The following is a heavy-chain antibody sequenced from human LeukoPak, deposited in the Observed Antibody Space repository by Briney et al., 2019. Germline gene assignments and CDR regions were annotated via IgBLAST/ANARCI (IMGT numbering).Heavy chain of an antibody. V-gene: IGHV1-46*03. CDR3: ARGNLTYYDFWSGYHFDY. Sequence: GASVKVSCKASGYTFTSYYMHWVRQAPGQGLEWMGIITPSGGSTSYAQKFQGRVTMTRDTSTSTVYMELSSLRSEDTAVYYCARGNLTYYDFWSGYHFDYWGQGTLVTVSS. J-gene: IGHJ4*02. CDR2: ITPSGGST. D-gene: IGHD3-3*01. CDR1: GYTFTSYY.